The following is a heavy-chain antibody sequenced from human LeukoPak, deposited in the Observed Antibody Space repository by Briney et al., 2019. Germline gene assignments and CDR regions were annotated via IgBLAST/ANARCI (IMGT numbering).Heavy chain of an antibody. Sequence: ASVKVSCKASGSTFISYATSWVRQAPGQGLEWMGGIIPIFGTANYAQMLQGRVTITTDESTSTAFMELSSLRSEDTAVYYCARGAVGGNLFYYYYMDVWGKGTTVTVSS. V-gene: IGHV1-69*05. J-gene: IGHJ6*03. CDR2: IIPIFGTA. D-gene: IGHD4-23*01. CDR3: ARGAVGGNLFYYYYMDV. CDR1: GSTFISYA.